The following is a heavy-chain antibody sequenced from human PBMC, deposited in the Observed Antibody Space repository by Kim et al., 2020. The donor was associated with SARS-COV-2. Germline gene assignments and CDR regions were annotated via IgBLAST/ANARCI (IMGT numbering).Heavy chain of an antibody. CDR2: ISGSGGST. D-gene: IGHD3-3*01. CDR1: GFTFSSYA. Sequence: GGSLRLSCAASGFTFSSYAMSWVRQAPGKGLEWVSAISGSGGSTYYADSVKGRFTISRDNSKNTLYLQMNSLRAEDTAVYYCANPLLEWLLCFVYWGQGTLVTVSS. J-gene: IGHJ4*02. CDR3: ANPLLEWLLCFVY. V-gene: IGHV3-23*01.